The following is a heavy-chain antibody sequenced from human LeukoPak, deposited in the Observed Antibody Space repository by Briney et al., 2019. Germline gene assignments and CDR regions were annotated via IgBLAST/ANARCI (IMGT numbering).Heavy chain of an antibody. Sequence: GGSLRLSCAASGFTFSDYYMSWIRQAPGKGLEWVSYISSSGSTIYYADSAKGRFTISRDNAKNSLYLQMNSLRAEDTAVYYCATRARVAAAGAEYFQHWGQGTLVTVSS. D-gene: IGHD6-13*01. J-gene: IGHJ1*01. CDR1: GFTFSDYY. CDR2: ISSSGSTI. V-gene: IGHV3-11*01. CDR3: ATRARVAAAGAEYFQH.